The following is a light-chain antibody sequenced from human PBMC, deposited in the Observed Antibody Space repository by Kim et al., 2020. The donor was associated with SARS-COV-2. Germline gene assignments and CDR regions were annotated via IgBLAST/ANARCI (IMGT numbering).Light chain of an antibody. CDR3: CSYAGSYSFVV. CDR2: DVS. J-gene: IGLJ2*01. CDR1: SSDVGGYNY. Sequence: AVPISGTGTSSDVGGYNYVSWYQQHPGKAPKLMICDVSKRPSGVPDRFSGSKSGNTASLTISGLQAEDEADYYCCSYAGSYSFVVFGGGTQLTVL. V-gene: IGLV2-11*01.